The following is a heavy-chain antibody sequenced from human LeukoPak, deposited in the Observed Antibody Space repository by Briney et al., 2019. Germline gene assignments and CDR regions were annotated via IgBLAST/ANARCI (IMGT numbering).Heavy chain of an antibody. CDR3: ARHQWHYYYYMGV. Sequence: SETLSLTCTVSGGSISSGSYYWGWIRQPPGKGLEWIGSIYYSGDTYYNPSPKSRRVTISVDTSKNQFSLRLSSVTAADTAVYYCARHQWHYYYYMGVWGKGSTVTVSS. CDR1: GGSISSGSYY. CDR2: IYYSGDT. D-gene: IGHD6-19*01. V-gene: IGHV4-39*01. J-gene: IGHJ6*03.